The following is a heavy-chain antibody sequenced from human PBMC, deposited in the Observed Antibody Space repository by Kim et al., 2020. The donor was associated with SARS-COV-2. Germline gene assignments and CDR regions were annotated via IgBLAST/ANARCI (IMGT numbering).Heavy chain of an antibody. V-gene: IGHV5-51*01. D-gene: IGHD1-26*01. Sequence: GESLKISCQGSGYTSTGYWIAWVRQMPGKGLEWMGTVYPGDSEPKYSPSFRGHVTISADKSINTAYLQWASLKASDSPMYYCARHRGSRTPFDVWGQGTIVSVPS. J-gene: IGHJ3*01. CDR1: GYTSTGYW. CDR2: VYPGDSEP. CDR3: ARHRGSRTPFDV.